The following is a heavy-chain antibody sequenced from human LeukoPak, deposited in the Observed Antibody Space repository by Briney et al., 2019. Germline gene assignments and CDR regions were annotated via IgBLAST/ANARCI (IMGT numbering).Heavy chain of an antibody. J-gene: IGHJ4*02. V-gene: IGHV3-21*01. CDR1: ASAFRNYA. Sequence: PGGSLRLSCAASASAFRNYAMKWVRQAPGKGLEWVSPTYCGAGPTDSADPVKGRFTISRDNAKNSLYLQMNSLRAEDTAVYFCARGGYSSIDYWGQGTLVTVSS. D-gene: IGHD5-18*01. CDR3: ARGGYSSIDY. CDR2: TYCGAGPT.